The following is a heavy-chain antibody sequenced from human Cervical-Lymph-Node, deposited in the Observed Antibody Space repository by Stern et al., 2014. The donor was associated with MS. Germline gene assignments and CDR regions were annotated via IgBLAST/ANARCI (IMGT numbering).Heavy chain of an antibody. V-gene: IGHV1-69*01. J-gene: IGHJ4*02. CDR1: GGSFITHA. CDR2: LIPLFGSA. CDR3: ATDGEMTTIGLQY. Sequence: QVQLGQSGAEVRKPGSSVTVSCKASGGSFITHAFAWVRQVPGHGPEWVGGLIPLFGSAHYAQKFRGRVTLLADQYTDTLSLELRNLRSEDTAVYYCATDGEMTTIGLQYWGQGTLVTVSS. D-gene: IGHD5-24*01.